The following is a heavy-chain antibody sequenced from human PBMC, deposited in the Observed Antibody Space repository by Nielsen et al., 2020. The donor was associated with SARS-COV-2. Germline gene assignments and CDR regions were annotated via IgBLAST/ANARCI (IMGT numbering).Heavy chain of an antibody. CDR3: AKDTNQYNDFWGSRRYFDY. Sequence: GGSLRLSCAASGFTFNNFAMNWVRQAPGKGLERVSGISGSGFTTYYADSVRGRFTISRDNSKNTLFLQMNSVRVEDTAVYYCAKDTNQYNDFWGSRRYFDYWGQGALVTVSS. J-gene: IGHJ4*02. D-gene: IGHD3-3*01. CDR2: ISGSGFTT. CDR1: GFTFNNFA. V-gene: IGHV3-23*01.